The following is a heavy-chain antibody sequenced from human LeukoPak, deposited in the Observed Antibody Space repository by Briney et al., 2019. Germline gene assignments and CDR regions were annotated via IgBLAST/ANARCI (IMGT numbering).Heavy chain of an antibody. V-gene: IGHV1-3*01. J-gene: IGHJ4*02. D-gene: IGHD2-2*02. Sequence: ASVKVSCTASGYTFTSYAMHWARQAPGQRLDWMGWINAANGNTKYSQKFQGRVTITRDTSASTVYMELSSLRSEDTAVYYCARILCSSITCYTGFDYWGQGTLVTVSS. CDR1: GYTFTSYA. CDR3: ARILCSSITCYTGFDY. CDR2: INAANGNT.